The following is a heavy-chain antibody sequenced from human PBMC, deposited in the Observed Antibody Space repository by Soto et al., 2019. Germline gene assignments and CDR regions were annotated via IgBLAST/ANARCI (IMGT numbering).Heavy chain of an antibody. D-gene: IGHD2-15*01. J-gene: IGHJ5*02. CDR2: IYYSRST. CDR3: ARRAVAGATNNGSDP. V-gene: IGHV4-61*01. Sequence: SETLSLTCTVSGGSVSSGSYYWSLIRQPPGKGLEGIGYIYYSRSTTYNPSLKRRVTLSVATSENQFALELGSVTPADTAVYYCARRAVAGATNNGSDPWGPGILVTV. CDR1: GGSVSSGSYY.